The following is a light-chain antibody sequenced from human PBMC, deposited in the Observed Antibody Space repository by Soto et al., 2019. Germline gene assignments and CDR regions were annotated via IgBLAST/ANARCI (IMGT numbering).Light chain of an antibody. CDR3: AAWDDSLSAWV. CDR2: SNN. J-gene: IGLJ3*02. CDR1: SSNIGSNY. V-gene: IGLV1-47*02. Sequence: QSVLTQPPSASGTPGQRVTISCSGSSSNIGSNYVYWYQQLPGTAPKLLIYSNNQRPSGVPDRFSGSKSGTSASLAISGLRSEDEADYYCAAWDDSLSAWVFGGVTKLTVL.